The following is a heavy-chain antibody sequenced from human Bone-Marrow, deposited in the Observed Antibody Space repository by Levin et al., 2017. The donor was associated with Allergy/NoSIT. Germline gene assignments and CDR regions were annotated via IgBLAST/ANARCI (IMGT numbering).Heavy chain of an antibody. J-gene: IGHJ4*02. CDR3: AKDGGGWSDY. D-gene: IGHD6-19*01. CDR1: GFTFSNYG. Sequence: GESLKISCATSGFTFSNYGMHWVRQAPGKGLEWVAVISSDVSHKYYADAVKGRFTISRDNSKKALYLQMNSLRVEDTALYYCAKDGGGWSDYWGQGTLVTVSS. V-gene: IGHV3-30*18. CDR2: ISSDVSHK.